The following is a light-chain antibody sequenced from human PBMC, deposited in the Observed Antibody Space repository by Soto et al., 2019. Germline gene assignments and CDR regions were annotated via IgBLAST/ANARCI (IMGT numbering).Light chain of an antibody. Sequence: DIALTQSPDSLAVSLGERATINCKSSQSVGSGYLAWYQQKPGQAPRLLISTASSRATDIPDRFSGSGSGTDFTLTISRLEPEDFAVYYCHQYGTSPYTFGQGTRLEIK. V-gene: IGKV3-20*01. CDR2: TAS. CDR3: HQYGTSPYT. J-gene: IGKJ5*01. CDR1: QSVGSGY.